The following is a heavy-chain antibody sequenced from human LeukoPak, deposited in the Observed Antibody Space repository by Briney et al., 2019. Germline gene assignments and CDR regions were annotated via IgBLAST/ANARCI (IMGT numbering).Heavy chain of an antibody. Sequence: ASVKVSCKASGGTFSSYAISWVRQAPGQGLEWMGIINPSGGSTSYAQKFQGRVTMTRDTSTSTVYMELSSLRSEDTAVYYCARVRQYYDFWSGYYVGDYYYGMDVWGQGTTVTVSS. CDR3: ARVRQYYDFWSGYYVGDYYYGMDV. V-gene: IGHV1-46*01. D-gene: IGHD3-3*01. CDR1: GGTFSSYA. CDR2: INPSGGST. J-gene: IGHJ6*02.